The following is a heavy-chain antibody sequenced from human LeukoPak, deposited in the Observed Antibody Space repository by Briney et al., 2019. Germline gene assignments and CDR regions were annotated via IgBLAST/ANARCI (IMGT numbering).Heavy chain of an antibody. CDR1: GYTFTSYG. CDR3: ARGLSTSLSG. D-gene: IGHD2-2*01. V-gene: IGHV1-18*01. Sequence: ASVNVSCKASGYTFTSYGISWERQAPGQGLEWMGWISAYDGNTNYAHKLQGRVTMTTDTSTSTAYMELRSLRSDDTAVYYCARGLSTSLSGWGQGTLVTVSS. J-gene: IGHJ4*02. CDR2: ISAYDGNT.